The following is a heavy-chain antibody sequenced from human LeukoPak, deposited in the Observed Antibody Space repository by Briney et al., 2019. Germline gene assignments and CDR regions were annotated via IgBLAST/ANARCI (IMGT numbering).Heavy chain of an antibody. V-gene: IGHV4-59*11. Sequence: SETLSLTCTVSGGSISSHYWSWLRQPPGKGLEWIGYIYYSGSTNYSPSLKSRVTISVDTSRNHLSLKLNSLTAADAAVYYCAIGRANFDPWGQGTLVTVSS. CDR3: AIGRANFDP. CDR2: IYYSGST. J-gene: IGHJ5*02. CDR1: GGSISSHY.